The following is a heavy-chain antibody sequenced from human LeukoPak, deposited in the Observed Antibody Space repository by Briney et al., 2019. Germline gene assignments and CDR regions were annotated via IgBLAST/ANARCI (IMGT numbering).Heavy chain of an antibody. CDR3: ARGAARMVEIATIISFEY. Sequence: SETLSLTCAVYGGSFSGYYRSWIRQPPGKGLEWIGEINHSGSTNYNPSLKSRVTISVDTSKNQFPLKLSSVTAADTAVYYCARGAARMVEIATIISFEYWGQGTLVTVSS. V-gene: IGHV4-34*01. D-gene: IGHD5-24*01. CDR1: GGSFSGYY. CDR2: INHSGST. J-gene: IGHJ4*02.